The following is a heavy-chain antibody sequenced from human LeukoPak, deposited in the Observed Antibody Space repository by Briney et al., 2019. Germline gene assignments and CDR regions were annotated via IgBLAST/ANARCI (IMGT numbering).Heavy chain of an antibody. Sequence: PSETLSLTCAVYGGSFSGYYWSWIRQPPGKGLEWIGEISHSGSTNYNPSLKSRVTISVDTSKNQFSLKLSSVTAADTAVYYCARAYCGGDCYWGTPYYYYMDVWGQGTLVTVSS. V-gene: IGHV4-34*01. D-gene: IGHD2-21*02. CDR3: ARAYCGGDCYWGTPYYYYMDV. CDR2: ISHSGST. J-gene: IGHJ6*03. CDR1: GGSFSGYY.